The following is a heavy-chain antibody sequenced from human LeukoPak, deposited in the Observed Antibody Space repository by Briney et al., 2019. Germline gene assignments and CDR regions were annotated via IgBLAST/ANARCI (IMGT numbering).Heavy chain of an antibody. D-gene: IGHD6-19*01. V-gene: IGHV3-30-3*01. Sequence: GGSLRLSCAASGFTFSTYAMHWVRQAPGKGPEWVAVISYDGTNKYYPDSVKGRFTISRDNSKNTLYLQMNSLRAEDTAVYYCARDLAVAGRVFDFWGQGTLVTVSS. CDR3: ARDLAVAGRVFDF. J-gene: IGHJ4*02. CDR1: GFTFSTYA. CDR2: ISYDGTNK.